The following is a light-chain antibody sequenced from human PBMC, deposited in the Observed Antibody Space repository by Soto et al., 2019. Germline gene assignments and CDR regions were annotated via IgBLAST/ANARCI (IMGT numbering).Light chain of an antibody. Sequence: EIVMTQSPATLSVSPGDRATLSCRASQGVSSSLAWYQQKPGQAPRLLIYAASTRATGVPARFSCSGSGTDFTLTISSLQSEDFAVYYCQQYDNWPPYTFGQGTKLEIK. J-gene: IGKJ2*01. CDR3: QQYDNWPPYT. V-gene: IGKV3-15*01. CDR2: AAS. CDR1: QGVSSS.